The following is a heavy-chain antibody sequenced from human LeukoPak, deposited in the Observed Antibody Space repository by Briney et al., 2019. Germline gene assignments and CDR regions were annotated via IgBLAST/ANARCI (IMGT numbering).Heavy chain of an antibody. Sequence: SETLSLTCTVSGGSISSSSYYWSWIRQPPGKGLEWIGEINHSGSTNYNPSLKSRVTISVDTSKNQFSVKLSSVTAADTAVYYCARGRGWFGELRKRWFDPWGQGTLVTVSS. CDR3: ARGRGWFGELRKRWFDP. V-gene: IGHV4-39*07. D-gene: IGHD3-10*01. CDR2: INHSGST. CDR1: GGSISSSSYY. J-gene: IGHJ5*02.